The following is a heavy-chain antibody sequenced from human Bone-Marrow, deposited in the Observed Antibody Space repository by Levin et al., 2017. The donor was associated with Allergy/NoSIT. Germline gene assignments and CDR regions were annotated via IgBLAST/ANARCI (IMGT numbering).Heavy chain of an antibody. J-gene: IGHJ4*02. D-gene: IGHD2-21*01. CDR1: GGSVRSGSYY. CDR3: AREGYLTLDY. V-gene: IGHV4-61*01. Sequence: SCTVSGGSVRSGSYYWSWIRQPPGKGLEWIGYIYYSGSTNYNPSLKSRVTISVDTSKNQFSLKLSSVTAADTAVYYCAREGYLTLDYWGQGTLVTVSS. CDR2: IYYSGST.